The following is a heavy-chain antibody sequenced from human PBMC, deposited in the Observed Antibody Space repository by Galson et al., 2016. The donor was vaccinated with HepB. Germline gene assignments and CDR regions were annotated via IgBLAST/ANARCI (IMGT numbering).Heavy chain of an antibody. J-gene: IGHJ6*02. Sequence: SLRLSCAASGFTFGTHVMSWVRQAPGGGLEWVSSLSGAGGSTYYADSVKGRFAISRDNSKNTLYLQMDSLRVEDTAVYYCARVATVVVVADVRRRVALDVWGQGTTVTVSS. D-gene: IGHD2-15*01. V-gene: IGHV3-23*01. CDR1: GFTFGTHV. CDR2: LSGAGGST. CDR3: ARVATVVVVADVRRRVALDV.